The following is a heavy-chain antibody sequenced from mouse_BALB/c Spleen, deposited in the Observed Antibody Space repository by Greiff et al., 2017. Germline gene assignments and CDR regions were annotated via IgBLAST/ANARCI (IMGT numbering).Heavy chain of an antibody. CDR3: ARSGLAYAMDY. J-gene: IGHJ4*01. CDR2: IDPENGNT. V-gene: IGHV14-1*02. CDR1: GFNIKDYY. D-gene: IGHD3-1*01. Sequence: VQLQQSGAELVRPGALVKLSCKASGFNIKDYYMHWVKQRPEQGLEWIGWIDPENGNTIYDPKFQGKASITADTSSNKAYLQLSSLTSEDTAVYYCARSGLAYAMDYWGQGTSVTVSS.